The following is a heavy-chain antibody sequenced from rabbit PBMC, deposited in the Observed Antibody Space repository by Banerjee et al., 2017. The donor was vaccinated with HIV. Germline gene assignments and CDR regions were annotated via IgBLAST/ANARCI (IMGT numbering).Heavy chain of an antibody. D-gene: IGHD6-1*01. CDR2: IYAGSSGNT. CDR3: ARDANYYSYVYAGYAYARLDL. CDR1: GFSFSNTHW. Sequence: QSLEESGGDLVKPGASLTLTCTASGFSFSNTHWICWVRQAPGKGLEWIACIYAGSSGNTYYASWAKGRFTISKTSSTTVTLQMTSLTAADTATYFCARDANYYSYVYAGYAYARLDLWGQGTLVTVS. J-gene: IGHJ3*01. V-gene: IGHV1S40*01.